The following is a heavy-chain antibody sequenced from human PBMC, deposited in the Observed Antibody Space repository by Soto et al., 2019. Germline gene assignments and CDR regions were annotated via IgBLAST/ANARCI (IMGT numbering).Heavy chain of an antibody. CDR1: GGSFNSFS. Sequence: QVQLVQSGAEVKTPGSSVKVSCKASGGSFNSFSIDWVRQAPGQGLEWMGGIIPMSGRPNYAQRFQDRVTFSADKSTNAVYMEVNRLTYEDTAVYYCTRRGRESANWFDPWGQGTLVTVSS. CDR2: IIPMSGRP. J-gene: IGHJ5*02. CDR3: TRRGRESANWFDP. V-gene: IGHV1-69*06.